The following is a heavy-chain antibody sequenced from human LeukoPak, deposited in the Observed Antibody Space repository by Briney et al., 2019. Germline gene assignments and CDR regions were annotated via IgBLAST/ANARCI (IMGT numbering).Heavy chain of an antibody. J-gene: IGHJ4*02. Sequence: GGSLRLSCAASGFTVSSNYMSWVRQAPGKGLEWVSVIYSGGSTYYADSVKGRFTISRDNSKNTLYLQMNSLRAEDTAVYYCARVPPGRVPSFDYWGQGTLVTVSS. D-gene: IGHD1-1*01. CDR2: IYSGGST. CDR1: GFTVSSNY. V-gene: IGHV3-53*01. CDR3: ARVPPGRVPSFDY.